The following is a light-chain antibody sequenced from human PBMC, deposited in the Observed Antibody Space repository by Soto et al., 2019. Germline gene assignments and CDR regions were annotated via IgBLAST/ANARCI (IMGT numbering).Light chain of an antibody. CDR2: GAS. CDR1: QSVSSSY. V-gene: IGKV3-20*01. CDR3: QQYGSLWT. J-gene: IGKJ1*01. Sequence: ILLTQSPCTLSLSPGERATLSCRASQSVSSSYLAWYQQKPGQAPRLLIYGASSRATGIPDRFSGSGSGTDFTLTISRLEPEDFAVYYCQQYGSLWTFGQGTKV.